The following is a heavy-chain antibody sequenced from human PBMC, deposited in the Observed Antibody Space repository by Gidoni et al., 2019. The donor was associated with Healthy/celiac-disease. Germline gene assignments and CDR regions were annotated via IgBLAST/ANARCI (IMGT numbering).Heavy chain of an antibody. CDR3: ATEGHWARGDAFDI. D-gene: IGHD3-10*01. J-gene: IGHJ3*02. CDR1: GGTIHSYG. Sequence: QGQLVETGGGVVQPGRPRRLYSAASGGTIHSYGLHWVRQSPGKGLEWVAVIWFDGSNKYYADSVKGRFTISSDNSTTTLYLQMNSLRAEDTAVYYCATEGHWARGDAFDIWGQGTMVTVSS. CDR2: IWFDGSNK. V-gene: IGHV3-33*01.